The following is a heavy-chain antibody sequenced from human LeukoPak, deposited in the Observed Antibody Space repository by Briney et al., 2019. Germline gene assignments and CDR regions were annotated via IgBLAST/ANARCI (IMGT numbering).Heavy chain of an antibody. Sequence: SETPSLTCAVYGGSFSGYYWSWIRQPPGKGLEWIGEINHSGSTNYNPSLKSRVTISVDTSKNQFSLKLSSVTAADTAVYYCARGWSYYDSSGYYYVTARFDYWGQGTLVTVSS. V-gene: IGHV4-34*01. CDR1: GGSFSGYY. J-gene: IGHJ4*02. CDR2: INHSGST. D-gene: IGHD3-22*01. CDR3: ARGWSYYDSSGYYYVTARFDY.